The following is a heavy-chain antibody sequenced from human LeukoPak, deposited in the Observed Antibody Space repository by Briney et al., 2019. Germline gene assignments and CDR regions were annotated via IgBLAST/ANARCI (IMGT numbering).Heavy chain of an antibody. J-gene: IGHJ4*02. Sequence: GGSLRLSCAASGFTFSSYAMSWVRQAPGKGLEWVSVISGSGGSTYYADSVKGRFTISRDNSKNTLYLQMSSLRAEDTAVYYCAKTYYFGRNYYDSSGYYFDYWGQGTLVTVSS. CDR1: GFTFSSYA. V-gene: IGHV3-23*01. D-gene: IGHD3-22*01. CDR3: AKTYYFGRNYYDSSGYYFDY. CDR2: ISGSGGST.